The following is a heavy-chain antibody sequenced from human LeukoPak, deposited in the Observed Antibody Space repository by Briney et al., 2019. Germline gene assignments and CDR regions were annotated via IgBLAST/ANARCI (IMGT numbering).Heavy chain of an antibody. D-gene: IGHD6-6*01. Sequence: SETLSLTCAVSGGSISSSNWWSWVRQPPGKGLEWIGEINHSGSTNYNPSLKSRVTISVDTSKNQFSLKLSSVTAADTAVYYCARGSLGIAARNYYYYYMDVWGKGTTVTVSS. CDR3: ARGSLGIAARNYYYYYMDV. CDR2: INHSGST. J-gene: IGHJ6*03. V-gene: IGHV4-4*02. CDR1: GGSISSSNW.